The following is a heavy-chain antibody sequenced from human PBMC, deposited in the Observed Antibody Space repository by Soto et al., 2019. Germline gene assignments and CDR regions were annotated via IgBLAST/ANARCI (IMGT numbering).Heavy chain of an antibody. CDR3: ASDIGSPTTGDYYGMDV. Sequence: QVQLQESGPGLVKPSETLSLTCTVSGGSVSSGSYYWSWIRQPPGKGLEWIGYIYYSGSTNYNPSLKSRVTISVDTSKNQFSLKLSSVTAADTAVYYCASDIGSPTTGDYYGMDVWGQASTVTVSS. D-gene: IGHD1-1*01. J-gene: IGHJ6*02. V-gene: IGHV4-61*01. CDR2: IYYSGST. CDR1: GGSVSSGSYY.